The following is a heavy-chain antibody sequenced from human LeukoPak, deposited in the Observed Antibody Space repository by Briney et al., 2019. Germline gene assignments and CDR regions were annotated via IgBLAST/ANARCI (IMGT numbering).Heavy chain of an antibody. J-gene: IGHJ6*02. CDR1: GGTFSSYA. D-gene: IGHD3-3*01. V-gene: IGHV1-69*01. CDR3: ARDRDNRGFLEWLSYRDYYYYGMDV. CDR2: IIRIFGTA. Sequence: ASVKVSCKASGGTFSSYAISWVRQAPGQGLEWMGGIIRIFGTANYAQKFQGRVTITADESTSTAYMELSSLRSEDTAVYYCARDRDNRGFLEWLSYRDYYYYGMDVWGQGTTVTVSS.